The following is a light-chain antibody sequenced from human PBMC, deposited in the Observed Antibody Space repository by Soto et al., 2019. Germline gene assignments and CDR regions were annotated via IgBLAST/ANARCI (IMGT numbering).Light chain of an antibody. V-gene: IGLV1-44*01. CDR1: RSNIGSNT. CDR2: SNN. CDR3: AAWDDSLNGPVV. J-gene: IGLJ2*01. Sequence: QPVLTQPPSASGTPGQRVTISCSGGRSNIGSNTVNWYQQLPGTAPKLLIYSNNQRPSGVPDRFSGSKSGTSASLAISGLQSEDEADYYCAAWDDSLNGPVVFGGGTKLTVL.